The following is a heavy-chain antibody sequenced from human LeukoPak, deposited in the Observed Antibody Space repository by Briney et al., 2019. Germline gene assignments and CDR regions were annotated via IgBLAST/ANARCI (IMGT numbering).Heavy chain of an antibody. Sequence: SETLSLTCTVSGGSISSYYWSWIRQPPGKGLEWIGYIYYSGSTNYNPSLKSRVTMSVDTSKNQFSLKLKSVTAADTAVYYCARDEHYDFWRGSNYYYGMDVWGQGTTVIVSS. CDR2: IYYSGST. CDR1: GGSISSYY. J-gene: IGHJ6*02. V-gene: IGHV4-59*12. D-gene: IGHD3-3*01. CDR3: ARDEHYDFWRGSNYYYGMDV.